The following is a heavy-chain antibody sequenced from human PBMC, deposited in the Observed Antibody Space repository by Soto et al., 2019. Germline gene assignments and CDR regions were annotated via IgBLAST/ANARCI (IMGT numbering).Heavy chain of an antibody. CDR2: IYYSGSS. Sequence: SEILSLTCTVSGCSIGNSYWSWIRQSPGKGLEWIGYIYYSGSSNYNPSLKSRVSISVDTSKNQFSLKLSSVTAADTAVYYCARHSSSWPIFDYWGQGTLVTVSS. V-gene: IGHV4-59*08. D-gene: IGHD6-13*01. J-gene: IGHJ4*02. CDR3: ARHSSSWPIFDY. CDR1: GCSIGNSY.